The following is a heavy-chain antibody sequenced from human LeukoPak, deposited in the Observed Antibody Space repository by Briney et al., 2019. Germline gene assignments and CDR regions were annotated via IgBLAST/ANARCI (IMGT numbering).Heavy chain of an antibody. V-gene: IGHV1-46*01. CDR2: IYPSGGST. CDR3: ARGESSAYYYFDY. CDR1: GYTFTNYY. D-gene: IGHD3-22*01. J-gene: IGHJ4*02. Sequence: GASVKVSCKSSGYTFTNYYMHWVRQAPGQGLEWMGRIYPSGGSTSYAQKFQGRVTMTRDTSTGTVYMELSSLRSEDTAVYYCARGESSAYYYFDYWGQGTLVTVSS.